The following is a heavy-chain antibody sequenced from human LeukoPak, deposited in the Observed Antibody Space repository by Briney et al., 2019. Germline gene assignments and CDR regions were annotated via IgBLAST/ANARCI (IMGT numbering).Heavy chain of an antibody. CDR2: IWDDRSNK. D-gene: IGHD6-13*01. V-gene: IGHV3-33*01. Sequence: GRSLRLSCAASGFTFSDYGMHWVRQAPGKGLEWVAVIWDDRSNKNYADSMKGRFTISRDTSKNTLYLQMSSLRAEDTAVYYCVRGVGVSRFNYLDSWGQGTLVIVSS. CDR1: GFTFSDYG. J-gene: IGHJ4*02. CDR3: VRGVGVSRFNYLDS.